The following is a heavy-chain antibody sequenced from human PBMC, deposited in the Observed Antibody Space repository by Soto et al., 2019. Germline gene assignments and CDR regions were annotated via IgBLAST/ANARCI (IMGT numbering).Heavy chain of an antibody. CDR3: AGTFCSGGTCYGDS. Sequence: PSETLSLTCTVSGGSISSSSHYWAWIRQPPGKGLEWIGTIYNTGSAHYNPSLKSRVTISVDTSRNQFSLKLSSEAAADTAVYYCAGTFCSGGTCYGDSWGQGTLVTVSS. V-gene: IGHV4-39*01. J-gene: IGHJ4*02. CDR1: GGSISSSSHY. D-gene: IGHD2-15*01. CDR2: IYNTGSA.